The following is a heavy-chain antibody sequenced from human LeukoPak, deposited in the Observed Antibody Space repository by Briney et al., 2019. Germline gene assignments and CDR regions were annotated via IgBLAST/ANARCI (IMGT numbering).Heavy chain of an antibody. V-gene: IGHV3-21*04. CDR2: ISSSSSYI. CDR3: AKDFAGDYVWGSYRYLFDY. D-gene: IGHD3-16*02. CDR1: GFTFSSYS. J-gene: IGHJ4*02. Sequence: GGSLRLSCAASGFTFSSYSMNWVRQAPGKGLEWVSSISSSSSYIYYADSVKGRFTISRDNAKNSLYLQMNSLRAEDTAVYYCAKDFAGDYVWGSYRYLFDYWGQGTLVTVSS.